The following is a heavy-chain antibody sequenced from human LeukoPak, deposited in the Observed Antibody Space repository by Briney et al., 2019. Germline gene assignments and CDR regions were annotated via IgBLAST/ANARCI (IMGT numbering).Heavy chain of an antibody. CDR3: AKPHFDY. J-gene: IGHJ4*02. Sequence: GGSLRLSCAASGFIVNTNYMTWVRQAPGRGLEWVSFIYADGNTYYADSVKGRFTISRDNSKNTLYLQMNSLRPEDTAVYYCAKPHFDYWGQGTLVTVSS. CDR1: GFIVNTNY. V-gene: IGHV3-53*05. CDR2: IYADGNT.